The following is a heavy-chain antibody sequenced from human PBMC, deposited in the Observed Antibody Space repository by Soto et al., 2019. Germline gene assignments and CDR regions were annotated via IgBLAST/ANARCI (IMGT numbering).Heavy chain of an antibody. J-gene: IGHJ4*02. CDR2: INHSGST. CDR1: GGSFSGYY. V-gene: IGHV4-34*01. CDR3: ARTGRITIFGVAIKGYYFDY. Sequence: SETLSLTCAVYGGSFSGYYWSWIRQPPGKGLEWIGEINHSGSTNYNPSLKSRVTISVDTSKNQFSLKLSSVTAADTAVYYCARTGRITIFGVAIKGYYFDYWGQGTLVTVSS. D-gene: IGHD3-3*01.